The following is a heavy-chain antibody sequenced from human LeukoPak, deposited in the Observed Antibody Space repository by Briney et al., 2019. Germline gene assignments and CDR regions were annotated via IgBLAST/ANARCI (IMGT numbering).Heavy chain of an antibody. J-gene: IGHJ5*02. CDR3: ARVLYNNGWNWFDL. CDR1: GYTFTSYA. D-gene: IGHD6-19*01. V-gene: IGHV1-2*02. Sequence: ASVKVSCKASGYTFTSYAMHWVRQAPGQGLEWMGWITPSGGTNYPQKFQGRVAITRDTSITTAYMDLSRLTSDDTAVYYCARVLYNNGWNWFDLWGQGTLVTVSS. CDR2: ITPSGGT.